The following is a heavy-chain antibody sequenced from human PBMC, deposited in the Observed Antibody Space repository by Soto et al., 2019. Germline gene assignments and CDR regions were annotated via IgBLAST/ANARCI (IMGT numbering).Heavy chain of an antibody. CDR3: ARDPYCSSTSCYQYNWFDP. V-gene: IGHV3-33*01. Sequence: GGSLRLSCAASGFTFSGYGMHWVRQAPGKGLEWVAVIWYDGSNKYYADSVKGRFTISRDNSKNTLYLQMNSLRAEDTAVYYCARDPYCSSTSCYQYNWFDPWGQGTLVTVSS. D-gene: IGHD2-2*01. CDR1: GFTFSGYG. J-gene: IGHJ5*02. CDR2: IWYDGSNK.